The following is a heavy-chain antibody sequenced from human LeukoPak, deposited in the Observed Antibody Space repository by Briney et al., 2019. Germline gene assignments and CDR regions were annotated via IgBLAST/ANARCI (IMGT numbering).Heavy chain of an antibody. CDR1: GGSVSSGGYY. Sequence: PSETLSLTCTVSGGSVSSGGYYWSWIRQPPGKGLDWIGYVYDSGSGKYKPSLNSRVTISIDTSKNQFSLKLHSVTAADTAVYYCARLRSGGYFEYWGQGTLVTVSS. J-gene: IGHJ4*02. D-gene: IGHD4-17*01. CDR2: VYDSGSG. CDR3: ARLRSGGYFEY. V-gene: IGHV4-61*08.